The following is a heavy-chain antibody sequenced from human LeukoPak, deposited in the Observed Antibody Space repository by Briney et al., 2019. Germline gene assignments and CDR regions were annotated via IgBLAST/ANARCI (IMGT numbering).Heavy chain of an antibody. D-gene: IGHD3-3*01. CDR2: ISYSGGST. CDR3: AKQRITLFGVASDY. CDR1: GFTFSTNS. Sequence: PGGSLRLSCAASGFTFSTNSMSWVRQAAGKRLECVSGISYSGGSTYSADSVKGRFTISRDNSKNTLYLQMNSLRAEDTAVYYCAKQRITLFGVASDYWGQGTLVTVSS. V-gene: IGHV3-23*01. J-gene: IGHJ4*02.